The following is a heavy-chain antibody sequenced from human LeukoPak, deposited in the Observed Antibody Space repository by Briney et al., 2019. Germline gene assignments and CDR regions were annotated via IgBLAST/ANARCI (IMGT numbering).Heavy chain of an antibody. D-gene: IGHD2-2*02. CDR2: ISYDGSNK. V-gene: IGHV3-30-3*01. Sequence: PGGSLRLSCAASGFTFSSYAMHWVRQAPGKGLEWVAVISYDGSNKYYADSVKGRFTISRDNSKNTLYLQMNSLRAEDTAVYYCASLDIVVVPAAIGAGAFDIWGQGTMVTVSS. CDR1: GFTFSSYA. J-gene: IGHJ3*02. CDR3: ASLDIVVVPAAIGAGAFDI.